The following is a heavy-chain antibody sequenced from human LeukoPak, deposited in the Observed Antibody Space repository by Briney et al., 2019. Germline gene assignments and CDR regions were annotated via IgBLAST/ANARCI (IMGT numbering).Heavy chain of an antibody. Sequence: SVKVSCKASGGTFSSYAISWVRQAPGQGLEWMGRIIPIFGTANYAQKFQGRVTITTDESTSTAYMELSSLRSEDTAVYYCARDRCSGGSCYPKPKQTPDAFDIWGQGTMVTVSS. CDR3: ARDRCSGGSCYPKPKQTPDAFDI. CDR2: IIPIFGTA. CDR1: GGTFSSYA. J-gene: IGHJ3*02. V-gene: IGHV1-69*05. D-gene: IGHD2-15*01.